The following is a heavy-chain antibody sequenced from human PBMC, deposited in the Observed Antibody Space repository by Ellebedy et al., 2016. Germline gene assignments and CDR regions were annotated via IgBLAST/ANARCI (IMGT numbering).Heavy chain of an antibody. D-gene: IGHD3-3*01. CDR3: ARHSLEFWSGYYRPKPAPHFYMDV. CDR2: INPSGGST. J-gene: IGHJ6*03. V-gene: IGHV1-46*01. Sequence: ASVKVSXKASGYTFTSYYMHWVRQAPGQGLEWMGIINPSGGSTSYAQKFQGRVTMTRDTSTSTVYMELSSLRSEDTAVYYCARHSLEFWSGYYRPKPAPHFYMDVWGKGTTVTVSS. CDR1: GYTFTSYY.